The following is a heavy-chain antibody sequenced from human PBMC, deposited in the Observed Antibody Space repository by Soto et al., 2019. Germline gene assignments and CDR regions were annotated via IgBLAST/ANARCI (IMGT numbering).Heavy chain of an antibody. CDR3: SKSNGDTWERYFFDF. V-gene: IGHV3-33*06. CDR1: GFTFSSYG. J-gene: IGHJ4*02. Sequence: GGSLRLACVASGFTFSSYGMTWVRQAPGKGLEWVAIIWYDGSNKSYADSVKGRFTITRDDSKNTLYLQMNSLRAEDTAVYYCSKSNGDTWERYFFDFWGQGTLVTVSS. CDR2: IWYDGSNK. D-gene: IGHD1-26*01.